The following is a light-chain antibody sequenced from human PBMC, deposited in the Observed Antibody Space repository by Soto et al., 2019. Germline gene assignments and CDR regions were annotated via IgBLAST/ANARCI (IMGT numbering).Light chain of an antibody. CDR3: QQSYSTPLT. Sequence: DIQMTQSPSSLSASIGDRVTITCRASQSISSYLNWYQQKPGKAPKLLIYGASSLQSGVPSRFSGSGFGTDFTLTISTLQSEDFATYFCQQSYSTPLTFGQGTKVDIK. J-gene: IGKJ1*01. CDR1: QSISSY. V-gene: IGKV1-39*01. CDR2: GAS.